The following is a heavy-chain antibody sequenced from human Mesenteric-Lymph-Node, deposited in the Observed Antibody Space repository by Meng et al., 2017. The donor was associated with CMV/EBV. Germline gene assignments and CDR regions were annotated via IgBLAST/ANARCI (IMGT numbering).Heavy chain of an antibody. J-gene: IGHJ4*02. CDR2: INPNSGGT. D-gene: IGHD3-10*01. V-gene: IGHV1-2*02. CDR3: ARGYGSGSYEFDY. Sequence: ASVKVSCKASGYTFTGYYMHWVRQAPGQGLEWMGWINPNSGGTNYAQKFQGRVTMTRDTSISTAYMELSRLRSEDTAVYYCARGYGSGSYEFDYWGQGTLVTVSS. CDR1: GYTFTGYY.